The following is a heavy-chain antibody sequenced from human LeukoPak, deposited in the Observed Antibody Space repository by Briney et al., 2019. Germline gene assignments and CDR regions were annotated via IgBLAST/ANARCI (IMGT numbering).Heavy chain of an antibody. CDR2: IYYSGST. V-gene: IGHV4-61*01. D-gene: IGHD3-3*01. Sequence: SETLSLTYTVSGGSVSSGSYYWSWIRQPPGKGLEWIGYIYYSGSTNYNPSLKSRVTISVDTSKNQFSLKLSSVTAADTAVYYCASTDFWSGYVDYWGQGTLVTVSS. CDR1: GGSVSSGSYY. J-gene: IGHJ4*02. CDR3: ASTDFWSGYVDY.